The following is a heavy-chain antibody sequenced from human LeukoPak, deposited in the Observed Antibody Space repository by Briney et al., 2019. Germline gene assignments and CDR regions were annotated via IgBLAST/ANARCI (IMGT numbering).Heavy chain of an antibody. CDR2: IYYSGST. D-gene: IGHD3-3*01. CDR3: ARVFKSSGYYRGWFDP. CDR1: GGSISSSSYY. V-gene: IGHV4-39*07. Sequence: SETLSLTCTVSGGSISSSSYYWGWIRQPPGKGLEWIGSIYYSGSTYYNPSLKSRVTISVDTSKNQFSLKLSSVTAADTAVYYCARVFKSSGYYRGWFDPWGQGTLVTVSS. J-gene: IGHJ5*02.